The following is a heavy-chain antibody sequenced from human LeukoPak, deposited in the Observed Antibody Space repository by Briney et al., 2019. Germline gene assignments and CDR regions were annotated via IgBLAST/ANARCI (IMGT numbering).Heavy chain of an antibody. CDR2: ISEDGRNK. CDR3: AKDRETTASGTFDY. D-gene: IGHD6-13*01. CDR1: GFTVSSKY. J-gene: IGHJ4*02. Sequence: PGGSLRLSCAVSGFTVSSKYMSWVRQAPGKGLEWIAVISEDGRNKNFADSVKGRFTISRDNSHNTLSLQMNSLKPEDTGVYYCAKDRETTASGTFDYWGQGTLVTVSS. V-gene: IGHV3-30*18.